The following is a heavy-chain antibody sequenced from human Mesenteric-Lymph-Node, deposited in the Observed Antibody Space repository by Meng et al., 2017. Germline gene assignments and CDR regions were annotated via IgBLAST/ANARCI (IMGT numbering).Heavy chain of an antibody. CDR2: ISHSGAT. D-gene: IGHD6-19*01. CDR3: GAKAVAVPADS. CDR1: DVSITSTYW. J-gene: IGHJ5*01. V-gene: IGHV4-4*02. Sequence: QVRLEESGPGLMQPSGTLSLTCTVSDVSITSTYWWSWVRQPPGKGLEWIGEISHSGATDYNPSLHGRGTISLDKSKNQFSLNLNSVTAADTAVYYCGAKAVAVPADSWGQGALVTVSS.